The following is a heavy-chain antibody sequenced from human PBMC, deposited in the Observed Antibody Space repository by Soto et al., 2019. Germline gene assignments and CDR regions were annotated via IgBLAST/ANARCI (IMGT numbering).Heavy chain of an antibody. CDR2: INPSAGST. J-gene: IGHJ4*02. CDR3: ARAQAWGIHDY. V-gene: IGHV1-46*01. CDR1: GYTFTSYY. D-gene: IGHD7-27*01. Sequence: QVQLVQSGAEVKKPGASVKISCKASGYTFTSYYMHWVRQAPGQGLEWMGTINPSAGSTTYTQKFQGRVTMTRDTSTSTGYMELSNLRSEDTAVYHCARAQAWGIHDYWGQGTLVSVSS.